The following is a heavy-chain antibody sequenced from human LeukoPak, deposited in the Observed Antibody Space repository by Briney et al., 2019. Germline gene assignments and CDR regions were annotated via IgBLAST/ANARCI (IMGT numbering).Heavy chain of an antibody. V-gene: IGHV4-59*12. CDR3: AREATVTNNFDY. D-gene: IGHD4-17*01. CDR1: GGSISSYY. CDR2: IYYSGST. J-gene: IGHJ4*02. Sequence: KPSETLSLTCTVSGGSISSYYWSWIRQPPGKGLEWIGYIYYSGSTYYNPSLKSRVTISVDTSKNQFSLKLSSVTAADTAVYYCAREATVTNNFDYWGQGTLVTVSS.